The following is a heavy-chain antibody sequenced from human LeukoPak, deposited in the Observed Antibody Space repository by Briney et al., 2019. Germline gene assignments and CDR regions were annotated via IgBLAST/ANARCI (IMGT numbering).Heavy chain of an antibody. CDR2: ISAYNGHT. V-gene: IGHV1-18*01. J-gene: IGHJ4*02. CDR3: ARARLSPYYDILTGYSRGPIPDY. Sequence: ASVKVSCKASGYTFTSYGISWVRQAPGQGLEWMGRISAYNGHTNYAQKLQGRVTMTTDTSTSTAYMELRSLRSDDTTVYYCARARLSPYYDILTGYSRGPIPDYWGQGTLVTVSS. D-gene: IGHD3-9*01. CDR1: GYTFTSYG.